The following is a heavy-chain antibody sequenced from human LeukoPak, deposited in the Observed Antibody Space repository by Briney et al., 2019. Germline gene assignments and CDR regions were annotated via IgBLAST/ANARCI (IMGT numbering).Heavy chain of an antibody. CDR2: IYHNGST. V-gene: IGHV4-38-2*01. CDR1: GYSISSASY. J-gene: IGHJ3*02. D-gene: IGHD6-13*01. CDR3: ARVGAAAGTLGAYAFDI. Sequence: SETLSLTCAVSGYSISSASYWGWIRQPPGKGLEWIGSIYHNGSTHYNPSLKSRVTILVDTSKNQFSLELSSVTAADTAVYYCARVGAAAGTLGAYAFDIWGQGTMVTVSS.